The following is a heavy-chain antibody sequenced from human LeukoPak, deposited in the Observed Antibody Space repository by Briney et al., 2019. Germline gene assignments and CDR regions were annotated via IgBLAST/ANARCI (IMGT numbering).Heavy chain of an antibody. CDR3: AKAGGSYPLRYYFDY. J-gene: IGHJ4*02. Sequence: GGSLRLSCAASGFTFSSYAMSWVRQAPGKGLEWVSAISGSGGSTYYADSVKGRFTISRDNSKNTLYLQMNSLRAEDTAVYYCAKAGGSYPLRYYFDYWGREPWSPSPQ. V-gene: IGHV3-23*01. CDR1: GFTFSSYA. CDR2: ISGSGGST. D-gene: IGHD1-26*01.